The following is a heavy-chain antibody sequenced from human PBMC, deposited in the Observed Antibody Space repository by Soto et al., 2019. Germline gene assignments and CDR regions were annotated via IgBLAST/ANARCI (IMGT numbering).Heavy chain of an antibody. V-gene: IGHV3-23*01. D-gene: IGHD1-20*01. CDR2: ISPGADVS. CDR1: GFTFSSFV. CDR3: VRRAITATTKWGAFDV. J-gene: IGHJ3*01. Sequence: EVQLLESGGGLVQPGGSLGLSCAASGFTFSSFVMNWVRQAPGKGLEWVSTISPGADVSHYIDSVKGRFTISRDNSRRTLHLQMDSLRVEDAAVYFCVRRAITATTKWGAFDVWGQGTAVTVSS.